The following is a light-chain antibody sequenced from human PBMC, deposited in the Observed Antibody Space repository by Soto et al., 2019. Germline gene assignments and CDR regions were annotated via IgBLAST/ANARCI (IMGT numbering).Light chain of an antibody. CDR2: EVS. Sequence: SVLTQPASVSGSPGQSITVSCTGTSSDVGLYDYFSWFQQHPGTSPKLIIYEVSHRPSGVSSRFSGSRSGNTASLTISGLQTEDEADYYCSSYTTVFTSVFGTGTKV. V-gene: IGLV2-14*01. CDR1: SSDVGLYDY. J-gene: IGLJ1*01. CDR3: SSYTTVFTSV.